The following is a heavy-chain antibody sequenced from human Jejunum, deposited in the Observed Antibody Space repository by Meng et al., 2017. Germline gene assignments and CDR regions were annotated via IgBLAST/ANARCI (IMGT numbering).Heavy chain of an antibody. CDR2: INSDGSTT. V-gene: IGHV3-74*01. D-gene: IGHD6-19*01. J-gene: IGHJ4*02. CDR1: GFTLRTHW. CDR3: ATSAGFNNDWYGY. Sequence: VEVGGSGGGLAQPGGSLSLSCVASGFTLRTHWMHWVRQAPGKGLVWVSRINSDGSTTSYADSVRGRFTISRDNDKNTLYLQMNSLRAEDTAMYYCATSAGFNNDWYGYWGQGTLVTVSS.